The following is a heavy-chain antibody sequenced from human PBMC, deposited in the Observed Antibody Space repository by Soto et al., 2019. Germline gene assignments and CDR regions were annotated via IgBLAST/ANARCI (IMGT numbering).Heavy chain of an antibody. CDR1: GFSFSSFA. D-gene: IGHD5-18*01. Sequence: GGSLRLSCEASGFSFSSFAMNWVRQAPGRGLEWVSYISDDGASIYYADSLKGRFTISRDNAKNSLSLQMNNLRAEDTAVYYCARENSVQAWLHHFDHWGQGTLVTVS. CDR2: ISDDGASI. CDR3: ARENSVQAWLHHFDH. V-gene: IGHV3-48*03. J-gene: IGHJ4*02.